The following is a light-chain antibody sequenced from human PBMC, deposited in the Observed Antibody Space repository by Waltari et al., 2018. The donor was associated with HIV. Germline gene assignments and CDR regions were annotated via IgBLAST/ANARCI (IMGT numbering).Light chain of an antibody. J-gene: IGLJ1*01. V-gene: IGLV1-44*01. Sequence: QSVVTQPPSASGTPGPRVTISCPGSSSNIGSNPVHGDQHPPRTAPQPLISSNNHRPSGGPSRFSGSKPGTSASLAIRGLQSEDEADYYCAAWDDSLNGNVFGTGTKVTVL. CDR2: SNN. CDR1: SSNIGSNP. CDR3: AAWDDSLNGNV.